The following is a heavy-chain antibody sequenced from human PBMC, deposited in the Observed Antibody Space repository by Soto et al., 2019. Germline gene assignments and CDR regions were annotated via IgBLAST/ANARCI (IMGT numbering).Heavy chain of an antibody. CDR1: GYSFTSYW. V-gene: IGHV5-51*01. D-gene: IGHD3-3*01. Sequence: LGESLKISCKGSGYSFTSYWIGWVRQMPGKGLEWMGIIYPGDSDTRYSPSFQGQVTISADKSISTAYLQWSSLKASDTAMYYCARRITIFGVVTPPDYWGQGTLVTAPQ. CDR2: IYPGDSDT. CDR3: ARRITIFGVVTPPDY. J-gene: IGHJ4*02.